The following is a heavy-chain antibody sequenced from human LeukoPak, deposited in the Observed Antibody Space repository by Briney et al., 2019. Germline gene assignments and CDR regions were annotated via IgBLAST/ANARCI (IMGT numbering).Heavy chain of an antibody. CDR2: TYYRSKWYT. CDR3: ARGYSGYLVN. J-gene: IGHJ4*02. D-gene: IGHD5-12*01. CDR1: GDSVSSNSAA. Sequence: SQTLSLTFAISGDSVSSNSAAWNWIRQSPSRGLEWLGRTYYRSKWYTYYSVSVKSRITINPDTSKNQFSLQLYSVTPDDTAVYYCARGYSGYLVNWGQGTLVTVSS. V-gene: IGHV6-1*01.